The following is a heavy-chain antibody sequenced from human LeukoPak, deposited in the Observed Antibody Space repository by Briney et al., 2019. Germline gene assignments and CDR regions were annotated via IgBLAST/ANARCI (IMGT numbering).Heavy chain of an antibody. J-gene: IGHJ4*02. Sequence: SQTLSLTCALSGDSVSSNSAIWNWIRQSPSRGLEWLGRTYYTSKWNTDYAVSVKSRIAVNPDTSKNQFSLQLNSVTSEDTAVYYCARHLSGPYFDYWGQGTLVTVSS. CDR1: GDSVSSNSAI. V-gene: IGHV6-1*01. D-gene: IGHD1-26*01. CDR3: ARHLSGPYFDY. CDR2: TYYTSKWNT.